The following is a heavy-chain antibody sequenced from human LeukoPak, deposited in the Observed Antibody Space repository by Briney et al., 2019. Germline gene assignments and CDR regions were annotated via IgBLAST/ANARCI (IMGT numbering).Heavy chain of an antibody. J-gene: IGHJ5*02. D-gene: IGHD1-14*01. V-gene: IGHV4-39*01. Sequence: SETLSLTCTVAGGSISSSSYYWGWIRQPPGKGLEWIGSIYYSGSTYYNPSLKSRVTISVDTSKNQFSLKLSSVTAADTAVYYWARQTKGGTGRFDPWGQGNLVTVSS. CDR2: IYYSGST. CDR3: ARQTKGGTGRFDP. CDR1: GGSISSSSYY.